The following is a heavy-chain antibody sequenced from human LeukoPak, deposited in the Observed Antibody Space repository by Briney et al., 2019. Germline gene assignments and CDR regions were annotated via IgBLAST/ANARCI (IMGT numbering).Heavy chain of an antibody. D-gene: IGHD1-1*01. CDR3: AKLVYPLDGSVHNCSLP. CDR2: IHTSGST. CDR1: GDGISDIY. J-gene: IGHJ5*02. Sequence: SETLSLTCAVSGDGISDIYWSWIRQPPGKGLEWIGFIHTSGSTYYIPSLKGRVTMSVDTSKNQFSLKPSSVTAADTAVYYCAKLVYPLDGSVHNCSLPWGQGALLTVS. V-gene: IGHV4-4*09.